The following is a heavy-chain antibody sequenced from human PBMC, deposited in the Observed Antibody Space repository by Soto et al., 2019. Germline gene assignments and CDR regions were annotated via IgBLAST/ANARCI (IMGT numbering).Heavy chain of an antibody. CDR1: GGNFTSYA. Sequence: QVQLVQSGAEVKKPGSSVKVSCKASGGNFTSYAISWVRQAPGQGLEFMGGIVPLFGTTNYAHKFRGRVTVTADESTSTVYMEMSGRRSEDTGVYYCAKASGGSLYIWFVPWGQGTRVTGST. V-gene: IGHV1-69*01. CDR3: AKASGGSLYIWFVP. CDR2: IVPLFGTT. J-gene: IGHJ5*02. D-gene: IGHD1-26*01.